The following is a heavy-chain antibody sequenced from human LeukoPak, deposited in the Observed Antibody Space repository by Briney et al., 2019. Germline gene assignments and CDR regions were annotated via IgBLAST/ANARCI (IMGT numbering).Heavy chain of an antibody. CDR2: IWYDGSDK. Sequence: PGGSLRLSCAASGFTFSSYGMHWVRQAPGKGLEWVAVIWYDGSDKYYADSVKGRFTISRDNAKNSLYLQMNSLRAEDTAVYYCARDQLAGRWFDPWGQGTLVTVSS. V-gene: IGHV3-33*01. J-gene: IGHJ5*02. CDR3: ARDQLAGRWFDP. CDR1: GFTFSSYG.